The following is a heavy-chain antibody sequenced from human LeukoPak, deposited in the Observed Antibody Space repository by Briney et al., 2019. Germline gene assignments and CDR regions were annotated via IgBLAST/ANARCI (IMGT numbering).Heavy chain of an antibody. CDR3: ARAQYYLDS. CDR2: NSSSSSNR. J-gene: IGHJ4*02. V-gene: IGHV3-11*06. Sequence: AGGSLRLSCAASGFTFSDYYMSWIRQAPGKGLEWVSYNSSSSSNRNYADSVKGRFTISRDNAKNSLYLQMNSLRAEDTAVYYCARAQYYLDSWGQGTLVTVSS. CDR1: GFTFSDYY.